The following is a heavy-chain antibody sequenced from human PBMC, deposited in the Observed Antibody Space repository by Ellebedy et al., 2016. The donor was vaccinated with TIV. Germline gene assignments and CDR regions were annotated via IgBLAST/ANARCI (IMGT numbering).Heavy chain of an antibody. V-gene: IGHV3-30-3*02. J-gene: IGHJ4*02. CDR2: ISYDGSNK. Sequence: PGGSLRLSCAASGFTFSSYAMHWVRQAPGKGLEWVAVISYDGSNKYYADSVKGRFTISRDNSKNTLYLQRNSLRSEDTAVYYCAKPSWGLMALAYFDSWGQGTLVTVSS. CDR1: GFTFSSYA. CDR3: AKPSWGLMALAYFDS. D-gene: IGHD3-16*01.